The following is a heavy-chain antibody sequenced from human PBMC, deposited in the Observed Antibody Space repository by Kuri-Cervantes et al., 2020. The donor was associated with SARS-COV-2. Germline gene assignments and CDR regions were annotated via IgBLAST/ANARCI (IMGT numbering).Heavy chain of an antibody. CDR2: INPNSGGT. J-gene: IGHJ4*02. V-gene: IGHV1-2*04. D-gene: IGHD1-14*01. CDR3: ATSGTSTDHYFDY. Sequence: ASVKVSCKAPGYTFTGYYMHWVRQAPGQGLEWMGWINPNSGGTNYAQNFQGWVTMTRDTSISTAYMELSRLRSDDTAVYYCATSGTSTDHYFDYWGQGTLVTVPQ. CDR1: GYTFTGYY.